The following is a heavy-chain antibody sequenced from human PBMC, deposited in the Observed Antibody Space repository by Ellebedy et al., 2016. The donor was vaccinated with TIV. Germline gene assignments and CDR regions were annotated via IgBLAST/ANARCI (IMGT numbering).Heavy chain of an antibody. D-gene: IGHD2-15*01. V-gene: IGHV1-18*01. CDR3: AADGGDCSGGSCYVY. CDR1: GYTFTSYG. Sequence: AASVKVSCKASGYTFTSYGISWVRQAPGQGLEWMGWISAYNGNTNYAQKLQGRVTMTTDTSTSTAYMELRSLRSDDTAVYYCAADGGDCSGGSCYVYWGQGTLVTVSS. J-gene: IGHJ4*02. CDR2: ISAYNGNT.